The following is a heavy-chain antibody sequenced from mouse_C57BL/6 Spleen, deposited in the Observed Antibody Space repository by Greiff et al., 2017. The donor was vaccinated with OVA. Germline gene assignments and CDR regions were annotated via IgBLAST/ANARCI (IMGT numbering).Heavy chain of an antibody. CDR1: GYTFTSYW. D-gene: IGHD3-1*01. CDR2: IDPSDSST. CDR3: ARDWSRGAMDY. J-gene: IGHJ4*01. Sequence: VQLQQSGAELVKPGASVKLSCKASGYTFTSYWMQWVKQRPGQGLEWIGEIDPSDSSTNYNQKFKGKATLTVDTTSSTAYMQLSSLTSEDSAVYFCARDWSRGAMDYWGQGTSVTVSS. V-gene: IGHV1-50*01.